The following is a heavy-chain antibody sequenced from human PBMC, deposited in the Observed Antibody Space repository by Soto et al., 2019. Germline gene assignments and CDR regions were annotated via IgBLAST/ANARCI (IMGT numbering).Heavy chain of an antibody. CDR2: IYYSGTT. CDR3: ARSQRGRTAFTFDY. J-gene: IGHJ4*02. V-gene: IGHV4-61*01. Sequence: SETLSLTCAVSGDSVSNDNYYWSWIRQPPGKGLEWIGYIYYSGTTDYNSYLKSRLSLSVDMSKNQFSLKLASVTAADTAVYFCARSQRGRTAFTFDYWGQGALVTVSS. CDR1: GDSVSNDNYY. D-gene: IGHD3-16*01.